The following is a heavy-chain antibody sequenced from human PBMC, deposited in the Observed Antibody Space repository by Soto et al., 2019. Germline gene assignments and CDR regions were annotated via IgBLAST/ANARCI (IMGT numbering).Heavy chain of an antibody. Sequence: SVKVSCKASGGTFSSYAISWVRQAPGQGLEWMGGIIPIFGTANYAQKFQGRVTITADESTSTAYMELSSLRSEDTAVYYCARVRDIVVVVAAISAFDIWGQGTMVTVSS. V-gene: IGHV1-69*13. CDR2: IIPIFGTA. J-gene: IGHJ3*02. CDR3: ARVRDIVVVVAAISAFDI. D-gene: IGHD2-15*01. CDR1: GGTFSSYA.